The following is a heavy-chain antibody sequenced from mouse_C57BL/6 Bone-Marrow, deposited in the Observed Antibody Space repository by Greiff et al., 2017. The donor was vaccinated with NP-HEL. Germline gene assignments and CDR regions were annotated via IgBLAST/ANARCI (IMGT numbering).Heavy chain of an antibody. J-gene: IGHJ3*01. V-gene: IGHV1-80*01. Sequence: QVHVKQSGAELVKPGASVQLSCTASGYDFSHYWMNWVKQRPGKGLAWIGQLYPGVGDHNFTGKFKDKATLTADKASSAAYMQLSRLTSEDSAVYFCARGAYWGQGTLVTVSA. CDR2: LYPGVGDH. CDR3: ARGAY. CDR1: GYDFSHYW.